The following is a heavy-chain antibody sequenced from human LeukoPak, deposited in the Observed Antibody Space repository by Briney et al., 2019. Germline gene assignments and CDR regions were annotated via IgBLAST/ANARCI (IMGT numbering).Heavy chain of an antibody. CDR3: AKEGYSYFFDY. Sequence: GGSLRLSCAASGFTFSSYGMHWVRQAPGKGLEWVAVIWYDGSNKYYADSVKGRFTISRDNSKNTLYLQMNSLRAEDTAVYYCAKEGYSYFFDYWGQGTLVTVSS. J-gene: IGHJ4*02. CDR1: GFTFSSYG. D-gene: IGHD5-18*01. CDR2: IWYDGSNK. V-gene: IGHV3-30*02.